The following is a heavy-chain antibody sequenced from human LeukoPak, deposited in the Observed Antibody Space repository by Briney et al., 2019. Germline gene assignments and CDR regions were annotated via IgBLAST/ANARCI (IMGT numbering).Heavy chain of an antibody. CDR1: GASLSTSPYY. CDR3: ARELGNILTGNWFDP. J-gene: IGHJ5*02. V-gene: IGHV4-39*07. D-gene: IGHD3-9*01. Sequence: SETLSLTCSVSGASLSTSPYYWGWIRQPPGKGLEWIGSIYYSGSTYYNPSLKSRVTISVDTSKNQFSLKLSSVTAADTAVYYCARELGNILTGNWFDPWGLGPLVTVSS. CDR2: IYYSGST.